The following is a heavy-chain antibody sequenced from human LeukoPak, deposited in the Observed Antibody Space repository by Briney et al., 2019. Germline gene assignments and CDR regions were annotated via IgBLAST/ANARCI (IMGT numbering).Heavy chain of an antibody. CDR2: ISNHGGST. V-gene: IGHV3-64*04. D-gene: IGHD1-26*01. CDR1: GFTFSTYA. CDR3: AKVLSGSQDY. J-gene: IGHJ4*02. Sequence: GGSLRLSCSASGFTFSTYAMHWVRQAPGKGLEYVSAISNHGGSTYYADSVKGRFTISRDDSKNTVYLQMNSLRAEDTAVYYCAKVLSGSQDYWGQGTLVTVFS.